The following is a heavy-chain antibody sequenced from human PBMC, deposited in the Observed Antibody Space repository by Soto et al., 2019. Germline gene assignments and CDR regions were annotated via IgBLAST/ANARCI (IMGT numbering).Heavy chain of an antibody. CDR3: AKDHLTTTVTTVGY. CDR2: ISYHGSDK. V-gene: IGHV3-30*18. Sequence: VQLVESGGGVVQPGRSLRLSCAASGFTFSDYAMHWVRQAPGKGLEWVAVISYHGSDKYYADSVKGRFTISRDNSKNTLYLQMDSLRAEDTAVYYCAKDHLTTTVTTVGYWGQGTLVTVSS. D-gene: IGHD4-17*01. CDR1: GFTFSDYA. J-gene: IGHJ4*02.